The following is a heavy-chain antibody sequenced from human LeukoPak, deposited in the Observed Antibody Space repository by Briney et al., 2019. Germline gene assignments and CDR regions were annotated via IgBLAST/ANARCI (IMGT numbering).Heavy chain of an antibody. J-gene: IGHJ4*02. CDR2: INHSGST. V-gene: IGHV4-34*01. Sequence: SSETLSLTCAVYGGSFSGYYWSWIRQPPGKGLEWIGEINHSGSTNYNPSLKGRVTISVDTSKNQFSLKLSSVTAEDTAVYYCASGSSIVVVTAVDYWGQGTLVTVSS. CDR3: ASGSSIVVVTAVDY. D-gene: IGHD2-21*02. CDR1: GGSFSGYY.